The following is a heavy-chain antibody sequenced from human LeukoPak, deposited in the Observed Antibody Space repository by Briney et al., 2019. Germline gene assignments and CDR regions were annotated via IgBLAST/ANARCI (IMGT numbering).Heavy chain of an antibody. J-gene: IGHJ6*03. CDR1: GDSISRIGYY. Sequence: SETLSLTCSVSGDSISRIGYYWGWIRQPPGKGLEWIGYIYYSGSTNYNPSLKSRVTISVDTSKNQFSLKLSSVTAADTAVYYCARAVYVGVVTATLMDVWGKGTTVTVSS. CDR2: IYYSGST. CDR3: ARAVYVGVVTATLMDV. V-gene: IGHV4-61*08. D-gene: IGHD2-21*02.